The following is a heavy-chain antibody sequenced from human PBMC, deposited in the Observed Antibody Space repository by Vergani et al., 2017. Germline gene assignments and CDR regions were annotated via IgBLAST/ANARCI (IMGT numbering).Heavy chain of an antibody. CDR1: GYTFTSYY. D-gene: IGHD5-18*01. CDR3: ARELRGYSYGQPYDAFDI. J-gene: IGHJ3*02. Sequence: QVQLVQSGAEVKKPGASVKVSCKASGYTFTSYYMHWVRQAPGQGLEWMGIINPSGGSTSYAQKFQGRVTMTRDTSTSTVFMELSSLRSEDTAVYYCARELRGYSYGQPYDAFDIWGQGTMVTVSS. CDR2: INPSGGST. V-gene: IGHV1-46*01.